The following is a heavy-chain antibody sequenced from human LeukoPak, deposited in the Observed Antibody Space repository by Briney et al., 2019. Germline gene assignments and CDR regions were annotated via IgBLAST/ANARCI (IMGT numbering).Heavy chain of an antibody. V-gene: IGHV3-23*01. CDR3: ARGRVGDC. CDR2: RSGSGVST. J-gene: IGHJ4*02. D-gene: IGHD1-26*01. Sequence: GGSLRLSCAASGFTFSSYPMSWVSQAPGKGLECVSGRSGSGVSTYYADSVKGRFTISRDNSKNTLYLHMNSPRAEDTVVYYCARGRVGDCWVQAALVSVCS. CDR1: GFTFSSYP.